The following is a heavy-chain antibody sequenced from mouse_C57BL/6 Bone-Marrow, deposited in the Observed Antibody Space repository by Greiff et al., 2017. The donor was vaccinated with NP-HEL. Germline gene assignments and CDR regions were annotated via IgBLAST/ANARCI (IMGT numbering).Heavy chain of an antibody. V-gene: IGHV3-6*01. D-gene: IGHD2-3*01. CDR1: GYSITSGYY. CDR2: ISYDGSN. J-gene: IGHJ2*01. CDR3: ASRYEYLDY. Sequence: VQLKQSGPGLVKPSQSLSLTCSVTGYSITSGYYWNWIRQFPGNILEWMGYISYDGSNNYNPSLKNRISITRDTSKNQFFLKLNSVTTEDTATYYCASRYEYLDYWGQGTTLTVSS.